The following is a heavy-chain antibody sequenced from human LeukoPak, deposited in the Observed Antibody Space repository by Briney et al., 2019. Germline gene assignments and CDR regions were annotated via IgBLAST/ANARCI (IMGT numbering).Heavy chain of an antibody. CDR2: IYSGGST. D-gene: IGHD3-22*01. V-gene: IGHV3-53*01. CDR3: AKEPYDSSGYYYEYYYGMDV. J-gene: IGHJ6*02. Sequence: GGSLRLSCAASGFTVSSNYMSWVRQAPGKGLEWVSVIYSGGSTYYADSVKGRFTISRDNSKNTLYLQMNSLRAEDTAVYYCAKEPYDSSGYYYEYYYGMDVWGQGTTVTVSS. CDR1: GFTVSSNY.